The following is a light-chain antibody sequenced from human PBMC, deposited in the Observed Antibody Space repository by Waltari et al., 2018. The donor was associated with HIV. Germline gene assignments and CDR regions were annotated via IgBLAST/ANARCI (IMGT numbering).Light chain of an antibody. CDR3: GTWDSSLSAVV. CDR2: ESN. Sequence: QSVFTQPPSVSAAPAQKVTISCPGSSSNIANNFVSWYQQLPGTAPKFLIYESNRRPSGIPDRFSGSKSGTSATLGITGLQTGDEADYYCGTWDSSLSAVVFGGGTKLTVL. J-gene: IGLJ2*01. CDR1: SSNIANNF. V-gene: IGLV1-51*02.